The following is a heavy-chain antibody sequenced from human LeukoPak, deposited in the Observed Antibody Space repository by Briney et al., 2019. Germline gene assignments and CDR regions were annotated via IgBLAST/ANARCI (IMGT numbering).Heavy chain of an antibody. CDR1: GFSVSDYS. V-gene: IGHV3-11*05. CDR3: TRERRGSYYAFES. CDR2: VMSGRGST. D-gene: IGHD3-10*01. J-gene: IGHJ4*02. Sequence: GGSLRLSCAASGFSVSDYSISWIRQSPGKGPEWISYVMSGRGSTNYADSVKGRFTISRDNAKNSVASQLDGLRADDTAVYFCTRERRGSYYAFESWGQGTLVTVSS.